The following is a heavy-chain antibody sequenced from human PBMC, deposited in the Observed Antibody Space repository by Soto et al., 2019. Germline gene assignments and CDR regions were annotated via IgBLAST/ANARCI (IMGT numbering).Heavy chain of an antibody. CDR3: ARKGRVDIVATITNYYGMGV. V-gene: IGHV1-69*13. CDR2: IIPIFGTA. J-gene: IGHJ6*02. CDR1: GGTFSSYA. Sequence: SVKVSCKASGGTFSSYAISWVRQAPGQGLEWMGGIIPIFGTANYAQKFQGRVTITADESTNTAYMELSSLRSEDTAVYYCARKGRVDIVATITNYYGMGVWGQGTTVTVSS. D-gene: IGHD5-12*01.